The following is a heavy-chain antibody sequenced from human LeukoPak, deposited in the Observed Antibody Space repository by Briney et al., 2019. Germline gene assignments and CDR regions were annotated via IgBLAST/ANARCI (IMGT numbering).Heavy chain of an antibody. D-gene: IGHD3-10*01. CDR2: IRGKANTYAT. J-gene: IGHJ4*02. CDR1: GFTFSGSA. Sequence: GGSLRLSCAASGFTFSGSAMHWVRQASGKGLESVGRIRGKANTYATAYAASVKGRFTISRDDSKNTAYLQMNSLRAEDTAVYYCAKDRITMVRGVGGTFDYWGQGTLVTVSS. CDR3: AKDRITMVRGVGGTFDY. V-gene: IGHV3-73*01.